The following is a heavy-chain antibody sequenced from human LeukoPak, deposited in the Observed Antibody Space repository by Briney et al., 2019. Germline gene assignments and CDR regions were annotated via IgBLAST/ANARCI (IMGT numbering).Heavy chain of an antibody. V-gene: IGHV4-34*01. CDR3: AREGSPLYGDNDAFDI. J-gene: IGHJ3*02. CDR2: INHSGST. D-gene: IGHD4-17*01. CDR1: GGSFSGYY. Sequence: SETLSLTCAVYGGSFSGYYWSWIRQPPGKGLEWIGEINHSGSTNYNPSLKSRVTISVDTSKNQFSLKLSSVTAADTAVYYCAREGSPLYGDNDAFDIWGQGTMVTVSS.